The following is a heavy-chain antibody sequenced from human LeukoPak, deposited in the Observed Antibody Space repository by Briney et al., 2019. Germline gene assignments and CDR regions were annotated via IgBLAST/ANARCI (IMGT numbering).Heavy chain of an antibody. J-gene: IGHJ4*02. V-gene: IGHV4-38-2*02. CDR2: IYHSGST. CDR3: ASLTSFLYFDY. Sequence: SGTLSLTCTVSGYSISSGYYWGWIRQPPGKGLEWIGSIYHSGSTYYNPSLKSRVTISVDTSKNQFSLKLSSVTAADTAAYYCASLTSFLYFDYWGQGTLVTVSS. CDR1: GYSISSGYY. D-gene: IGHD2-21*01.